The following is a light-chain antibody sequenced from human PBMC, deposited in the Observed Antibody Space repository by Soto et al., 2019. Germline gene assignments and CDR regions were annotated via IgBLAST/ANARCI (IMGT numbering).Light chain of an antibody. CDR2: EVN. J-gene: IGLJ1*01. V-gene: IGLV2-8*01. CDR1: SSDVGAYNY. Sequence: QSALTQPPSASGSPVQSVTISCTGTSSDVGAYNYVSWYQQHPGKAPKLMIFEVNKRPSGVPDRFSGSKSGNTASLTVSGLQAEDEADYYCSSYAGSNNLVFGTGTKLTVL. CDR3: SSYAGSNNLV.